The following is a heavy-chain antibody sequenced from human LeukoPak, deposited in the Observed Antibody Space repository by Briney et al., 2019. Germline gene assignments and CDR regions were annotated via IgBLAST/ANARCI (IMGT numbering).Heavy chain of an antibody. D-gene: IGHD2-15*01. V-gene: IGHV4-34*01. CDR1: GGSFSGYY. J-gene: IGHJ3*02. CDR3: ARAVVVAFDI. CDR2: INHSGST. Sequence: SETLSLTCAVYGGSFSGYYWSWIRQPPGKGLEWIGEINHSGSTNYNPSLKSRVAISVDTSKNQFSLKLSSVTAADTAVYYCARAVVVAFDIWGQGTMVTVSS.